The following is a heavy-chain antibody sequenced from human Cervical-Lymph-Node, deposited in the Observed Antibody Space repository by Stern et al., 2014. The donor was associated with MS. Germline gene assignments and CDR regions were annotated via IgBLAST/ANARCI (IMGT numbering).Heavy chain of an antibody. V-gene: IGHV3-74*02. Sequence: VKLVESGGGLLQPGGSLRLSCGASGFTFSTYWMHWVRQGPGKGLVWVSRINSGGSSTSYSDSVRGRFTISRDNAKNTVYLQMTSLRAEDTAVYYCARSSGASGDAMDVWGQGTTVTVSS. J-gene: IGHJ6*02. CDR3: ARSSGASGDAMDV. D-gene: IGHD2-15*01. CDR2: INSGGSST. CDR1: GFTFSTYW.